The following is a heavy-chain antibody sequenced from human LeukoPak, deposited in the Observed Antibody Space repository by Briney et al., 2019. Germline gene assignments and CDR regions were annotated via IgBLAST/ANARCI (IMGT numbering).Heavy chain of an antibody. Sequence: PSETLSLTCTVPGGSISSYYWSWIRQPPGKGLEWIGYIYYSGSTNYNPSLKSRITISVDTSKTQFSLKLSSVTAADTAVYYCARSYDSSGYDYFDYWGQGTLVTVSS. V-gene: IGHV4-59*01. CDR2: IYYSGST. J-gene: IGHJ4*02. CDR3: ARSYDSSGYDYFDY. CDR1: GGSISSYY. D-gene: IGHD3-22*01.